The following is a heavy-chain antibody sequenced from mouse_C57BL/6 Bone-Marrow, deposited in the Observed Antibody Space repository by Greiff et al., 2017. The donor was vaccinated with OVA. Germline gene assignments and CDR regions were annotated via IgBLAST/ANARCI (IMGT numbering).Heavy chain of an antibody. J-gene: IGHJ2*01. Sequence: EVQLQQSGPELVKPGASVKMSCKASGYTFTDYNMHWVKQSHGKSLEWIGYINPKNGGTSYTQKFKGKATLTVNTSSSTAYMELRSLTSEDSAVYYCARQLSLLYFDYWGQGTTLTVSS. CDR1: GYTFTDYN. D-gene: IGHD3-2*02. CDR3: ARQLSLLYFDY. V-gene: IGHV1-22*01. CDR2: INPKNGGT.